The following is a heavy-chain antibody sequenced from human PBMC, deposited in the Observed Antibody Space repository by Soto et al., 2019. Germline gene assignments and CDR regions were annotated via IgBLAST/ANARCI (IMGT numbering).Heavy chain of an antibody. CDR3: ARHLPPNDY. V-gene: IGHV1-18*01. CDR1: GYTFTSYS. J-gene: IGHJ4*02. Sequence: GASVKVSCKASGYTFTSYSISWVRQAPXXXLEXXGWIXXXXXXXXXXXXXXXXXXXXXXXXTSIAYMELRSLRSDDTAVYYCARHLPPNDYWGQGTLVTAPQ. CDR2: IXXXXXXX.